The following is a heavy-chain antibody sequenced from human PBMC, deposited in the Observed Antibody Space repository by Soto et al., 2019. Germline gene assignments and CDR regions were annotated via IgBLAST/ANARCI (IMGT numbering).Heavy chain of an antibody. J-gene: IGHJ6*02. V-gene: IGHV4-30-4*01. D-gene: IGHD2-2*01. Sequence: QVQLQESGPGLVKPSQTLSLTCTVSGGSISSGDYYWSWIRQPPGKGLEWIGYIYYSGSTYYNPSLKSRVTISVDTSKNQFSLKLSSVTAADTAVYYCAREEGCISTSCYSRYYYYGMDVWGQGTTVTVSS. CDR1: GGSISSGDYY. CDR3: AREEGCISTSCYSRYYYYGMDV. CDR2: IYYSGST.